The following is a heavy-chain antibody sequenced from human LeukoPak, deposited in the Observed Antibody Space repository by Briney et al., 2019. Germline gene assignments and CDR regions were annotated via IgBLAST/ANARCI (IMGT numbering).Heavy chain of an antibody. Sequence: SSETLSLTCAVSGASSINGYWWSWVRQPPGKGLEWIGEIYHGWTSNYNPSLKSRVTISVDKSNNLFFLRVTSVTAADTAVYYCARHQVGANTFDHWGQGTLVTVSS. D-gene: IGHD1-26*01. CDR2: IYHGWTS. V-gene: IGHV4-4*02. CDR3: ARHQVGANTFDH. CDR1: GASSINGYW. J-gene: IGHJ4*02.